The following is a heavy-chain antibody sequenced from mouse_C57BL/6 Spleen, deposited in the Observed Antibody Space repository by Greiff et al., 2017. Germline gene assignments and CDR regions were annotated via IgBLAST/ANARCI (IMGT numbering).Heavy chain of an antibody. D-gene: IGHD2-3*01. CDR2: IYPGDGDT. Sequence: VMLVESGPELVKPGASVKISCKASGYAFSSSWMNWVKQRPGKGLEWIGRIYPGDGDTNYNGKFKGKATLTADKSSSTAYMQLSSLTSEDSAVYFCAREGWLPLDYWGQGTTLTVSS. CDR3: AREGWLPLDY. CDR1: GYAFSSSW. J-gene: IGHJ2*01. V-gene: IGHV1-82*01.